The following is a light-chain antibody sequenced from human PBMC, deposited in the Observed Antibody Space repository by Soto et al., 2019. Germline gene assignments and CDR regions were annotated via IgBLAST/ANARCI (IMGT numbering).Light chain of an antibody. CDR1: SSDIGVYNH. J-gene: IGLJ1*01. V-gene: IGLV2-14*01. CDR2: GVS. CDR3: SSFTSTSTNYV. Sequence: QSALTQPASVSGSPGQSITISCTGTSSDIGVYNHVSWYQQHPGKAPKLMIYGVSNRPSGVSNRFSGSKSGNTASLTISGLQPEDGADYYCSSFTSTSTNYVFGTGTKVTVL.